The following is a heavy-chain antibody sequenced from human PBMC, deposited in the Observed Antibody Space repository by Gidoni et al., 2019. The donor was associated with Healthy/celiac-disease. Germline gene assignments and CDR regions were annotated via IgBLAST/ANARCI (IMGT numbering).Heavy chain of an antibody. Sequence: QVQLQESGPGLVKPSETLSLTCPVSGGSISSYYWSWIRQPPGKGLEWIGYIYYSGSTNYNPSLKSRVTISVDTSKNQFSLKLSSVTAADTAVYYCARIDKLLGWFDPWGQGTLVTVSS. V-gene: IGHV4-59*08. CDR2: IYYSGST. J-gene: IGHJ5*02. CDR3: ARIDKLLGWFDP. CDR1: GGSISSYY. D-gene: IGHD2-21*01.